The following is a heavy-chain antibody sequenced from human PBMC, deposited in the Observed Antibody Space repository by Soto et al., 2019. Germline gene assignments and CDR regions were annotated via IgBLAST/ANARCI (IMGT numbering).Heavy chain of an antibody. CDR3: ARNSGSYGDFDY. V-gene: IGHV1-69*12. D-gene: IGHD1-26*01. CDR1: GGTFSSYA. Sequence: QVQLVQSGAEVKKPGSSVKVSCKASGGTFSSYAISWVRQAPGQGLEWMGGIIPIFGTANYAQKFQGRVTITADESTSTAYMEQSRLRSEDKAVYYFARNSGSYGDFDYWGQGTLVTVSA. CDR2: IIPIFGTA. J-gene: IGHJ4*02.